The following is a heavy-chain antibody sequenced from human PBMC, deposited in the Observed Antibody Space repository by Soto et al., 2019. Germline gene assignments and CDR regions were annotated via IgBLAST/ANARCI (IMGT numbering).Heavy chain of an antibody. CDR2: IFYSGNT. D-gene: IGHD3-3*01. V-gene: IGHV4-39*01. Sequence: QLQLQESGPGLVKPSETLSLTCTVSGGSISNPIYYWAWIRQPPGKGLEWIGSIFYSGNTYYNPSLKRRVPMSVYTSQNQFSLKLSSVTAADTAVYYCAGRTSLTSVEIFSGGLSGYNWVDPWGRGTLVTVSS. J-gene: IGHJ5*01. CDR1: GGSISNPIYY. CDR3: AGRTSLTSVEIFSGGLSGYNWVDP.